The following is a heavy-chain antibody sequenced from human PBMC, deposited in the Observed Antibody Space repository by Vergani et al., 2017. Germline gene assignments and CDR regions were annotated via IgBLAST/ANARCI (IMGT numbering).Heavy chain of an antibody. J-gene: IGHJ5*02. Sequence: QVQLQESGPGLVTPSETLSLTCTVSGYSISSGYYWGWIRQPPGKGLEWVGSIYHSGSTYYNPSLKSRVTISVDTSKNQFSLKLRTVTAADTAVYYCARDPTHLVDFNPWGQGTLVTVSS. CDR3: ARDPTHLVDFNP. CDR2: IYHSGST. V-gene: IGHV4-38-2*02. CDR1: GYSISSGYY.